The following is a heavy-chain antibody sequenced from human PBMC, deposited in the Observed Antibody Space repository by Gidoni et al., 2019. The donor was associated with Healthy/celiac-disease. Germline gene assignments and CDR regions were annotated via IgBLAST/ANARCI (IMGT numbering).Heavy chain of an antibody. Sequence: EVQLLESGGGWVQPGGSLRLSCAASGFTFSSYAMSWVRQAPGKGLECVSAISGSGGSTYYADSVKGRFTISRDNSKNTLYLQMNSLRAEDTAVYYCATDFDISLPHDAFDIWGQGTMVTVSS. J-gene: IGHJ3*02. CDR2: ISGSGGST. CDR1: GFTFSSYA. V-gene: IGHV3-23*01. D-gene: IGHD3-22*01. CDR3: ATDFDISLPHDAFDI.